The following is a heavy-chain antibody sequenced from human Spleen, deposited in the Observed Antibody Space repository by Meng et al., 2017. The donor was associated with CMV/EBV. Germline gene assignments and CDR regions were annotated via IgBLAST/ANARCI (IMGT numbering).Heavy chain of an antibody. CDR2: INRDGSSA. Sequence: AASGFTFSSYWMHWVRQVPGKGLVWVSRINRDGSSATYADSVKGRFTISRDNAKNTLFLQMNSLRVDDTAVYYCARSEGSSSWSVDCWGQGTLVTVSS. CDR3: ARSEGSSSWSVDC. V-gene: IGHV3-74*01. J-gene: IGHJ4*02. D-gene: IGHD6-13*01. CDR1: GFTFSSYW.